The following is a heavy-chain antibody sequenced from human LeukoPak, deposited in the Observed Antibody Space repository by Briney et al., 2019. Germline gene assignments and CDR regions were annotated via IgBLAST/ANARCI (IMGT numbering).Heavy chain of an antibody. Sequence: GESLKISCKGAGYNFTNYWIGCVRQMPGKGLEWMGIIYGADSDTRYSPSFQGQVTISADKSISTAYLQWSSLKASDTAMYYCARVSPRPGWFDPWGQGTLVTVSS. CDR3: ARVSPRPGWFDP. CDR1: GYNFTNYW. V-gene: IGHV5-51*01. J-gene: IGHJ5*02. CDR2: IYGADSDT. D-gene: IGHD6-6*01.